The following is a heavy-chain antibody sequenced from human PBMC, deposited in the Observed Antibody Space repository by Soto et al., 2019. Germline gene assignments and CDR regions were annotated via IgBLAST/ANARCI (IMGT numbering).Heavy chain of an antibody. CDR1: GFTFSSYA. CDR3: AKDGRSVVAGSFDY. Sequence: PGGSLRLSCAASGFTFSSYAMSWVRQAPGKGLEWVSAISGSGGSTYYADSVKGRFTISRDNPKNTLYLQMNSLRAEDTALYYCAKDGRSVVAGSFDYWGQGTLVTVSS. D-gene: IGHD6-19*01. V-gene: IGHV3-23*01. CDR2: ISGSGGST. J-gene: IGHJ4*02.